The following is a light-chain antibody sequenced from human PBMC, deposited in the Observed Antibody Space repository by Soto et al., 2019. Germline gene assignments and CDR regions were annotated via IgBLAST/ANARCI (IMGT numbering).Light chain of an antibody. CDR2: GAS. V-gene: IGKV3-20*01. J-gene: IGKJ1*01. CDR3: QQYGSSPWT. CDR1: QSVSND. Sequence: EIVMTQSPATLSVSPGERATLSCRASQSVSNDFAWYQQKPGQAPRLLIYGASSRATGIPDRFSGSGSGTDFTLTISRLEPEDFAVYYCQQYGSSPWTFGQGTKVDI.